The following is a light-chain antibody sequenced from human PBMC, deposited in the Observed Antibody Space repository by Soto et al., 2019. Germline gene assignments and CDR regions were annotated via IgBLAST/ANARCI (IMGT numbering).Light chain of an antibody. Sequence: ELVLTQSPATLSLSPGERATLSCRASQSISTHLAWYQQKPGQAPRLLITDSSKRATGIPARFSGSGSGTDFTLIISSLEPEDFALYYCSRLAFGGGTKVDIK. V-gene: IGKV3-11*01. CDR2: DSS. CDR3: SRLA. CDR1: QSISTH. J-gene: IGKJ4*01.